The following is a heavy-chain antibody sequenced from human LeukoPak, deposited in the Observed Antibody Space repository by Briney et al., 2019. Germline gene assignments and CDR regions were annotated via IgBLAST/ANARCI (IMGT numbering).Heavy chain of an antibody. J-gene: IGHJ3*01. CDR3: ARDQVGCGGDCYGDAFDL. V-gene: IGHV3-66*01. Sequence: GGSLRLSCAASGFIVSTNYTNWVRQAPGKGLEWVSVLYADGGTAYADSVKGRFTVSRDNSKNTLYLQMNSLRVEDTAVYYCARDQVGCGGDCYGDAFDLWGQGTLVTVPS. CDR1: GFIVSTNY. CDR2: LYADGGT. D-gene: IGHD2-21*02.